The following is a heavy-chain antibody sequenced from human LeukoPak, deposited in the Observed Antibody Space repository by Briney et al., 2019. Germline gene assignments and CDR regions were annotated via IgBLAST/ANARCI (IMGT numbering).Heavy chain of an antibody. CDR1: GGSFSGYY. CDR3: ASVQLGGNGRGAFDI. CDR2: INHSGST. D-gene: IGHD4-23*01. J-gene: IGHJ3*02. Sequence: SETLSVTCAVYGGSFSGYYWSWIRQPPGKGLEWIGEINHSGSTNYNPSLKSRVTISVDTSKNQFSLKLSSVTAADTAVYYCASVQLGGNGRGAFDIWGQGTMVTVSS. V-gene: IGHV4-34*01.